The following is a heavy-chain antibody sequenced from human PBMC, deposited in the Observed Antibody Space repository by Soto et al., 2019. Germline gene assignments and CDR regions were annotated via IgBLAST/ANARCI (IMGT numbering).Heavy chain of an antibody. CDR2: ISSSSSYI. Sequence: EVQLVESGGGLVKPGGSLRLSCAASGFTFSSYSMNWVRQAPGKGLEWVSSISSSSSYIYYADSVKGRFTISRDNAKKSLYLQMNSLRAEDTAVYYCARWGDSGYEETYYYYGMDVWGQGTKVTVSS. V-gene: IGHV3-21*01. CDR3: ARWGDSGYEETYYYYGMDV. CDR1: GFTFSSYS. D-gene: IGHD5-12*01. J-gene: IGHJ6*02.